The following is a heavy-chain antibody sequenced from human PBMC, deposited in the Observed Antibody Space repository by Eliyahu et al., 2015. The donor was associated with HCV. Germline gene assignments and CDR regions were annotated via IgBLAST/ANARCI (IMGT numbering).Heavy chain of an antibody. CDR3: ATVGRRYCSGSNCYIPVRYGMDV. CDR1: GYTXXKLS. V-gene: IGHV1-24*01. D-gene: IGHD2-2*02. CDR2: FDPEDGEI. Sequence: QVQLIQSGAEVKKPGASVKVSCKVSGYTXXKLSIHWVRQAPGKGLEWMGGFDPEDGEIVYAXNFQGRVTMTEDTSTDTAYMELSSLRSEDTAVYYCATVGRRYCSGSNCYIPVRYGMDVWGQGTTVTVS. J-gene: IGHJ6*02.